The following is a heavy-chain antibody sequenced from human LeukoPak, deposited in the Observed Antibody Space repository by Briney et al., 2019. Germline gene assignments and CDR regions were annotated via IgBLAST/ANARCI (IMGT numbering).Heavy chain of an antibody. CDR2: ISSSSNYI. J-gene: IGHJ3*02. D-gene: IGHD3-22*01. CDR1: GFTFSSYA. Sequence: GGSLRLSCAASGFTFSSYAMSWVRQAPGKGLEWVSSISSSSNYIYYADSVKGRFTISRDNAKNSLYLQINSLRAEDTAVYYCARAKMFYYEGGTYYHAFDIWGQGTMVTVSS. V-gene: IGHV3-21*01. CDR3: ARAKMFYYEGGTYYHAFDI.